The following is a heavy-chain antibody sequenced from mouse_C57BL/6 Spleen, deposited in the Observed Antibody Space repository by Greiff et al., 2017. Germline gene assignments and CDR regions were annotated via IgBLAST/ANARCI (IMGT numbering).Heavy chain of an antibody. D-gene: IGHD1-1*01. J-gene: IGHJ2*01. V-gene: IGHV1-19*01. CDR3: ARRGSPFYYFDY. CDR2: INPYNGGT. CDR1: GYTFTDYY. Sequence: EVQLQQSGPVLVKPGASVKMSCKASGYTFTDYYMNWVKQSHGKSLEWIGVINPYNGGTSYNQKCKGKATLTVDKSSSTAYMELNSLTSEDSAVYYCARRGSPFYYFDYWGQGTTLTVSS.